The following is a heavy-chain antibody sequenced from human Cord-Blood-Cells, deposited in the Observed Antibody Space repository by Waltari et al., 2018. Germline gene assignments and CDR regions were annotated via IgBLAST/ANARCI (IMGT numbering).Heavy chain of an antibody. J-gene: IGHJ2*01. CDR3: ARDFKPWYFDL. Sequence: EVQLVESGGGLVKPGGSLRLSCAASGFTFSSYSMNWVRQAPGKGLEWVASISSSSSYIYYADSVKGRFTISRDNAKNSLYLQMNSLRAEDTAVYYCARDFKPWYFDLWGRGTLVTVSS. CDR1: GFTFSSYS. CDR2: ISSSSSYI. V-gene: IGHV3-21*01.